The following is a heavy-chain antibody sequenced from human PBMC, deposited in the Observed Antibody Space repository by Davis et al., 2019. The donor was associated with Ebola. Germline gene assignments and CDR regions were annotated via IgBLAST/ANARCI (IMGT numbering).Heavy chain of an antibody. D-gene: IGHD5-18*01. Sequence: GESLKISCAASGFTFSSYAIHWVRQAPGKGLDWVAVISYDGSTEYYADSVRGRFTISRDNSKNTLYLQMNSLRAEDTAVYYCARSWYNYGFDFWGQGTLVTVSS. J-gene: IGHJ4*02. V-gene: IGHV3-30-3*01. CDR3: ARSWYNYGFDF. CDR2: ISYDGSTE. CDR1: GFTFSSYA.